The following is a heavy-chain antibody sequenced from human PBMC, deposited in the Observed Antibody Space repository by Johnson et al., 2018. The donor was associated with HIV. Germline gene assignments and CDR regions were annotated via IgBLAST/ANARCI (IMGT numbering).Heavy chain of an antibody. CDR3: AMPSMVQGGPDAFDI. CDR2: IKQDGSEK. J-gene: IGHJ3*02. Sequence: ELLVESGGGLVQPGGSLRLSCAASGFIFSSYAMHWVRQAPGKGLEWVANIKQDGSEKYYVDSMKGRFTISRDNAKNSLYLQMNSLRAEDTAVYYCAMPSMVQGGPDAFDIWGQGTMVTVSS. D-gene: IGHD4/OR15-4a*01. CDR1: GFIFSSYA. V-gene: IGHV3-7*05.